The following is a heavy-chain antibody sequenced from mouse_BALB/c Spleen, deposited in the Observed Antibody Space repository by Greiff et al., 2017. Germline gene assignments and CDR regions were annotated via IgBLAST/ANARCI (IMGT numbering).Heavy chain of an antibody. CDR1: GYTFTSYV. CDR3: ARRGYDGYYDYAMDY. J-gene: IGHJ4*01. CDR2: INPYNDGT. D-gene: IGHD2-3*01. V-gene: IGHV1-14*01. Sequence: VHVKQSGPELVKPGASVKMSCKASGYTFTSYVMHWVKQKPGQGLEWIGYINPYNDGTKYNEKFKGKATLTSDKSSSTAYMELSSLTSEDSAVYYCARRGYDGYYDYAMDYWGQGTSVTVSS.